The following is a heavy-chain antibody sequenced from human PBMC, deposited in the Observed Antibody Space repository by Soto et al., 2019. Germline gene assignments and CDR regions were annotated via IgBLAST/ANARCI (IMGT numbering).Heavy chain of an antibody. CDR1: GGSISSSNW. Sequence: PSETLSLTCAFSGGSISSSNWWSWVRQPPGKGLEWIGEIYHSGSTNYNPSLKSRVTISVDKSKNQFSLKLSSVTAADTAVYYCARGIRRGSYSYYGMDVWGHGTTVTVSS. D-gene: IGHD2-21*01. CDR3: ARGIRRGSYSYYGMDV. CDR2: IYHSGST. V-gene: IGHV4-4*02. J-gene: IGHJ6*02.